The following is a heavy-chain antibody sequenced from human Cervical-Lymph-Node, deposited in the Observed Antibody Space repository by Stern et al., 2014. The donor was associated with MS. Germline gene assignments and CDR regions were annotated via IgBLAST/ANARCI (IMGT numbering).Heavy chain of an antibody. CDR2: VSWNSVAI. CDR3: AKRVFREWYFDL. CDR1: GFTFNDYA. V-gene: IGHV3-9*01. Sequence: VQLVESGGGLVRPGRSLRLSCAASGFTFNDYAMPWVRQAPGKGLEWVASVSWNSVAIDYSDSVKGRFTISRDNAENFLYLQMNSLRPEDTAFYYCAKRVFREWYFDLWGRGTLVTVSS. J-gene: IGHJ2*01.